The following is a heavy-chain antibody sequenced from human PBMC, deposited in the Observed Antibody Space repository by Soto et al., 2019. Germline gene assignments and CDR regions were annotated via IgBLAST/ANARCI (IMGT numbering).Heavy chain of an antibody. CDR3: AHRFDWYYFNY. Sequence: QITLKESGPTLVKPTQTLTLTCTFSGFSLSTSDEGVGWIRQPPGKALEWLALIYWDDDKRYSPSLRSRLTITKDTSKIQVVLTMTNVDPVDTATYYCAHRFDWYYFNYWGQGTLVTVS. V-gene: IGHV2-5*02. J-gene: IGHJ4*02. D-gene: IGHD3-9*01. CDR1: GFSLSTSDEG. CDR2: IYWDDDK.